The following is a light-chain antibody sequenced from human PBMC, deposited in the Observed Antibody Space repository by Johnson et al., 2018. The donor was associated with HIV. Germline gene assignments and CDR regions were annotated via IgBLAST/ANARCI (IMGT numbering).Light chain of an antibody. CDR1: SSNIGNNY. CDR3: GTWDSILSAHV. J-gene: IGLJ1*01. CDR2: DNN. Sequence: HSVLTQPPSVSAAPGQKVTISCSGSSSNIGNNYVSWYQQLPGTAPKLLIYDNNKRPSGIPDRFSGSKSGTSATMGITGLQTGDEADYYCGTWDSILSAHVFETGTKVTVL. V-gene: IGLV1-51*01.